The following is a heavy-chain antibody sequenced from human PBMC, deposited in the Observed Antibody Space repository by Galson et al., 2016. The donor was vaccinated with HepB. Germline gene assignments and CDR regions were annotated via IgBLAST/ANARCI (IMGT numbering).Heavy chain of an antibody. V-gene: IGHV3-15*07. CDR1: GFSFSHAW. CDR2: IKSNTDGGTT. D-gene: IGHD3-3*01. J-gene: IGHJ5*02. CDR3: TVSASYDVWSGYYMLDP. Sequence: SLRLSCAASGFSFSHAWMHWVRQAPGKGLEWVGRIKSNTDGGTTDYAAPVKGRFAIPRDNSKDTLYLQMNRLKTEDTVVYYCTVSASYDVWSGYYMLDPWGQGTLVTVSS.